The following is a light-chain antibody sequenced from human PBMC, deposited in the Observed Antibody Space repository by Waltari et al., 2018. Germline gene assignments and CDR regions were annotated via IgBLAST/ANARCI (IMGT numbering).Light chain of an antibody. CDR1: QDISRW. V-gene: IGKV1-12*01. CDR3: QQGNDFPLT. J-gene: IGKJ4*01. Sequence: DIQMTQSPSSVSASVGDRVTITCRASQDISRWLAWYQQKAGKAPKFLIYYASNLQSGVPSRFSGSGSGTDFTLTISSLQPEDFATYYCQQGNDFPLTFGGGTKVEI. CDR2: YAS.